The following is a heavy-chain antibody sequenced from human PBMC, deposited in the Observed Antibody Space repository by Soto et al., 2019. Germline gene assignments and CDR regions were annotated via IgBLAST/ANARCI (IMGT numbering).Heavy chain of an antibody. D-gene: IGHD2-15*01. V-gene: IGHV3-21*01. CDR3: ARVAGYCSGGSCYSDYYYYYGMDV. CDR1: GFTFSSYS. CDR2: ISSSSSYI. J-gene: IGHJ6*02. Sequence: ESGGGLVKPGGSLRLSCAASGFTFSSYSMNWVRQAPGKGLEWVSSISSSSSYIYYADSVKGRFTISRDNAKNSLYLQMNSLRAEDTAVYYCARVAGYCSGGSCYSDYYYYYGMDVWGQGTTVTVSS.